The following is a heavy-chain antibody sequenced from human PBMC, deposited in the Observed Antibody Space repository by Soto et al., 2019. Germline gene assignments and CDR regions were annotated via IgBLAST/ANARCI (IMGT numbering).Heavy chain of an antibody. J-gene: IGHJ3*02. CDR1: QFSFSNYW. V-gene: IGHV3-7*03. CDR3: ARSHTGDYAFRAFDI. Sequence: LVQSGGGLVPPGASLTVSCAPSQFSFSNYWMNWVRQAPGKALEWVANIKKDESETDYVDSVRGRFTIFRDTAKNLLYLQMRRLRVEDTAVYYCARSHTGDYAFRAFDIWGQGTVVTV. D-gene: IGHD4-17*01. CDR2: IKKDESET.